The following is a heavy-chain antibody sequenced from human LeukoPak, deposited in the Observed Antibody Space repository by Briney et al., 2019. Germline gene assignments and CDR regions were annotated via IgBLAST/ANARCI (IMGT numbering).Heavy chain of an antibody. Sequence: ASVKVSCKASGYTFIDYWIHWVRQAPGQGLEWMGRINIISGGINYAQKFQGRVTMTRATSISTAYMELSRLRFDDTAVYYCARDRDGGVGTLDYWGQGTLVPVSS. V-gene: IGHV1-2*06. D-gene: IGHD3-3*01. CDR2: INIISGGI. J-gene: IGHJ4*02. CDR1: GYTFIDYW. CDR3: ARDRDGGVGTLDY.